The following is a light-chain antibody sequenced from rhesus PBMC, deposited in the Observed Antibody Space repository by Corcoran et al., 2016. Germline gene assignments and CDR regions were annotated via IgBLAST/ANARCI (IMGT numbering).Light chain of an antibody. J-gene: IGKJ1*01. V-gene: IGKV1-21*01. CDR2: KAS. CDR3: QQHDSAPRT. Sequence: DIQMTQSPSSLSASVGDRVTITCRASQGISIWLGWYQQKPGKAPKLLIYKASPLQSGVPSRFGGSGAGTEFTLTSSSLQPEEFATYYCQQHDSAPRTFGQGTRVEIK. CDR1: QGISIW.